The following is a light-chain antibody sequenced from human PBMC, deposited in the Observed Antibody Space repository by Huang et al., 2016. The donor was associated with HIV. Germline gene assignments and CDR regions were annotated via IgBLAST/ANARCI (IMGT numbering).Light chain of an antibody. CDR1: QSISNS. J-gene: IGKJ4*01. Sequence: EIVLTQSPATLSLSPGERATLSCRASQSISNSLAWYQQKPGQAPRLLIYDASNRATGIPARFSGSGAGTDFTLTISSLEPDDFAVYYCQQRDDWPLTFGGGTRMDIK. CDR2: DAS. V-gene: IGKV3-11*01. CDR3: QQRDDWPLT.